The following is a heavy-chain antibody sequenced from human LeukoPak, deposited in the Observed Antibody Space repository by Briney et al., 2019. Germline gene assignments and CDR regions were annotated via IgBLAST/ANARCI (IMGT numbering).Heavy chain of an antibody. J-gene: IGHJ4*02. D-gene: IGHD3-9*01. V-gene: IGHV3-53*01. Sequence: TGGSLRLSCAASGFTVSYNYMSWVRQAPGKGLEWVSVIYSGGSTYYADSVKGRFTISRDNSKNTLYFQMNSLRAEDTAVCYCASTPPRYLGYFDYWGQGTLVTVSS. CDR2: IYSGGST. CDR3: ASTPPRYLGYFDY. CDR1: GFTVSYNY.